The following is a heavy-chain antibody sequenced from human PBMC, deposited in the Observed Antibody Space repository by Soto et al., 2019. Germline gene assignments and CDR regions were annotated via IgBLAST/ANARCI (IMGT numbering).Heavy chain of an antibody. CDR3: ASAVQVAGTGAFDI. Sequence: GASVKVSCKASGYTFTSYDINWVRQATGQGLEWMGWMNPNSGNTGYAQKFQGRVTMTRNTSISTAYMELSSLRSEDTAVYYCASAVQVAGTGAFDIWGQGPMVTVSS. CDR1: GYTFTSYD. J-gene: IGHJ3*02. V-gene: IGHV1-8*01. D-gene: IGHD6-19*01. CDR2: MNPNSGNT.